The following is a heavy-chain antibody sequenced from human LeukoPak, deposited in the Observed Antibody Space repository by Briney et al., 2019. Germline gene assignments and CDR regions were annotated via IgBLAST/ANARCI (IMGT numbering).Heavy chain of an antibody. D-gene: IGHD3-10*01. CDR1: GDSISSTTHY. Sequence: SETLSLTCTVSGDSISSTTHYWGWIRQPPGAPLEWIANIFYLGATAYNPSLQSRVTISRDTSKNQFSLTLRSVTAADTAVYYCAGATATGTGRAFHYWAQGNLVPVSS. CDR2: IFYLGAT. CDR3: AGATATGTGRAFHY. V-gene: IGHV4-39*07. J-gene: IGHJ4*02.